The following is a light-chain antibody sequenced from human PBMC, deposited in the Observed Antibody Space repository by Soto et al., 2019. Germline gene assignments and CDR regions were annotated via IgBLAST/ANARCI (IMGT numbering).Light chain of an antibody. Sequence: EIVLTQSPGNLSLCPGERATLXCRATQSVGTSYLACYHRKPGQAPRLLXXGASSRGTGSPDRFSGSGSGKDFTLNISRLEPEDFAVYYCHQYGSSPPITFGQGTRLEIK. CDR2: GAS. CDR1: QSVGTSY. V-gene: IGKV3-20*01. J-gene: IGKJ5*01. CDR3: HQYGSSPPIT.